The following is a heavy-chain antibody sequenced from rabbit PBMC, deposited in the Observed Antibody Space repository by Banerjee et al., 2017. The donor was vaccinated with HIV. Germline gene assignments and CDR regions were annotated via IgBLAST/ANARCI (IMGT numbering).Heavy chain of an antibody. CDR3: ARDLAGVIGWNFDL. CDR1: GFSFSSVYD. D-gene: IGHD4-1*01. J-gene: IGHJ4*01. V-gene: IGHV1S47*01. Sequence: QEQLEESGGDLVKPGASLTLTCTASGFSFSSVYDMCWVRQAPGKGLEWIACIYHGDGNTWYASWVDGRFTISKTTSLNTVTLQMTSLTAADTATYFCARDLAGVIGWNFDLWGQGTLVTVS. CDR2: IYHGDGNT.